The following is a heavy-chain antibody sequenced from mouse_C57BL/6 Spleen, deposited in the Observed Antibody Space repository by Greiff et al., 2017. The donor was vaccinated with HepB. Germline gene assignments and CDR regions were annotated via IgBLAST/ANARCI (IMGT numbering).Heavy chain of an antibody. J-gene: IGHJ4*01. CDR1: GYAFSSSW. CDR3: AEFYYGSSLYYAMDY. D-gene: IGHD1-1*01. V-gene: IGHV1-82*01. CDR2: IYPGDGDT. Sequence: QVQLQESGPELVKPGASVKISCKASGYAFSSSWMNWVKQRPGKGLEWIGRIYPGDGDTNYNGKFKGKATLTADKSSSTAYMQLSSLTSADSAVYFCAEFYYGSSLYYAMDYWGQGTSVTVSS.